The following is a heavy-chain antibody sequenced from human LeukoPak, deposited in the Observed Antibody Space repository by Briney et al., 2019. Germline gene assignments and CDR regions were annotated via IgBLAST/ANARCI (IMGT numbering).Heavy chain of an antibody. CDR3: ARHFRHFDY. J-gene: IGHJ4*02. CDR1: GGSISSSSYY. CDR2: IYYSGST. V-gene: IGHV4-39*01. Sequence: PSETLSLTCTVSGGSISSSSYYWGWIRQPPGKGLEWIGSIYYSGSTYYNPSLKGRVTISVDTSKNQFSLKLSSVTAADTAVYYCARHFRHFDYWGQGTLVTVSS.